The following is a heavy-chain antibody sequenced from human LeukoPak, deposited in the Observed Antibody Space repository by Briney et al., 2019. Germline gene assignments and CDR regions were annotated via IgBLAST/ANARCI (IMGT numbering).Heavy chain of an antibody. CDR2: ISSGNSYI. J-gene: IGHJ5*02. V-gene: IGHV3-21*01. CDR3: AREGGSGSPRFDP. CDR1: GFTFSSYA. Sequence: GGSLRLSCAASGFTFSSYAMSWVRQAPGKGLEWVSSISSGNSYIYYADSVKGRFTISRDNSKNTLYLQMNSLRAEDTAVYYCAREGGSGSPRFDPWGQGTLVTVSS. D-gene: IGHD3-10*01.